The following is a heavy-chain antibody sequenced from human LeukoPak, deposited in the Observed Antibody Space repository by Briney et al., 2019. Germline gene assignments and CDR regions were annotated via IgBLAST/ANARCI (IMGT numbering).Heavy chain of an antibody. CDR3: ARDSASIGHNDAFDI. J-gene: IGHJ3*02. D-gene: IGHD3-22*01. CDR2: ISGNSATI. V-gene: IGHV3-48*04. Sequence: QPGGSLRLSCAASGLTFNSYHMNWVRQAPGKGLEWVSYISGNSATIYYVDSVKGRFTISRDNAENSLFLQMNSLRAEDTAVYYCARDSASIGHNDAFDIWGQGTMVTVSS. CDR1: GLTFNSYH.